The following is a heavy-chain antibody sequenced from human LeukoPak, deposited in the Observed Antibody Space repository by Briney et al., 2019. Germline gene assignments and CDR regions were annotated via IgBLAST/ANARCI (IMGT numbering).Heavy chain of an antibody. CDR3: ARTRVPYYYGSGSYYNGPYYYFMDV. J-gene: IGHJ6*03. Sequence: GASLKVSCTASGYTFTVYYMHWVRQAPGQGLEWMGWINPNSGGTNYAQKFQGRVTMTRDTSISTAYMELSRLRSDDTAVYYCARTRVPYYYGSGSYYNGPYYYFMDVWGKGTTVTVSS. CDR2: INPNSGGT. CDR1: GYTFTVYY. D-gene: IGHD3-10*01. V-gene: IGHV1-2*02.